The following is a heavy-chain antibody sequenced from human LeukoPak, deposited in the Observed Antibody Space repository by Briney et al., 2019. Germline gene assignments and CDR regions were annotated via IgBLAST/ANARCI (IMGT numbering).Heavy chain of an antibody. J-gene: IGHJ5*02. CDR1: GFTFSSYS. D-gene: IGHD4-23*01. CDR3: ATIGGNPEERWFDP. Sequence: GGSLRLSCAASGFTFSSYSMNWVRQAPGKGLEWVSSISSSSSYIYYADSVKGRFTISRDNAKNSLYLQMNSLRAEDTAVYYCATIGGNPEERWFDPWGQGTLVTVSS. V-gene: IGHV3-21*01. CDR2: ISSSSSYI.